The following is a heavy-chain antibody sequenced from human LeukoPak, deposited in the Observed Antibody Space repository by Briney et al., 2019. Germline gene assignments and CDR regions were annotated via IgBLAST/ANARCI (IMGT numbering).Heavy chain of an antibody. CDR3: ARGTYYYDTRGYYSGGLDY. Sequence: PGGSLRLSCAASGFIFSSYAMSWVRQAPGKGLEWVSTISSSGGSTYYADSVKGRFTISRDTSENTLYLQLNSLRAEDTAVYHCARGTYYYDTRGYYSGGLDYWGQGTLVTVSS. D-gene: IGHD3-22*01. J-gene: IGHJ4*02. CDR2: ISSSGGST. V-gene: IGHV3-23*01. CDR1: GFIFSSYA.